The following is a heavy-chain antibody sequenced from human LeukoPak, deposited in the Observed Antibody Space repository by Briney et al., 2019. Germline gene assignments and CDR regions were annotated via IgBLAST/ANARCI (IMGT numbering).Heavy chain of an antibody. Sequence: GGSLRLSCAASVFSISHYYVTWVRQTPGKGLVWVSVIYTGGGTNYGDSVKGRFTISRDNSKNTLYPQMNSLRADDTAIYYCARGQAYCGADSYSDWGQGTLVTVSS. CDR2: IYTGGGT. J-gene: IGHJ4*02. D-gene: IGHD2-21*02. V-gene: IGHV3-66*01. CDR3: ARGQAYCGADSYSD. CDR1: VFSISHYY.